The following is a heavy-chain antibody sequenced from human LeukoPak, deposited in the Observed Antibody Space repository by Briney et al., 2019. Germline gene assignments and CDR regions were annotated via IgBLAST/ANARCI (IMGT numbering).Heavy chain of an antibody. D-gene: IGHD6-13*01. CDR2: FDPEDGET. CDR3: ATGHSSSWTRFDY. V-gene: IGHV1-24*01. CDR1: GYTLTELS. Sequence: ASVEVSCKVSGYTLTELSMHWVRQAPGKGLEWMGGFDPEDGETIYAQKFQGRVTMTEDTSTDTAYMELSSLRSEDTAVYYCATGHSSSWTRFDYWGQGTLVTVSS. J-gene: IGHJ4*02.